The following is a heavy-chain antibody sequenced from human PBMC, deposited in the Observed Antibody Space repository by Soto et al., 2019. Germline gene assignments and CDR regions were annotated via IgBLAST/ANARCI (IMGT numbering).Heavy chain of an antibody. V-gene: IGHV3-21*01. CDR1: GFTFSTYS. CDR2: ISTGSTYI. Sequence: EVQLVESGGGLVKPGGSLRLSCAASGFTFSTYSMHWVRQAPGKGLEWVSSISTGSTYIYYADSVKGRFTISRDNAKNSLYLQMNGLRAEDTAVYYCAIGEYCTNGVCYEAFDIWGQGTMVTVSS. D-gene: IGHD2-8*01. CDR3: AIGEYCTNGVCYEAFDI. J-gene: IGHJ3*02.